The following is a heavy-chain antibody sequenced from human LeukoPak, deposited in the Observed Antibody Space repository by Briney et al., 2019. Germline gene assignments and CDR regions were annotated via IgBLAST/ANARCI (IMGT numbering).Heavy chain of an antibody. CDR1: GYTFTSYY. D-gene: IGHD3-9*01. CDR3: ARAMYYDILTGHKGGFDP. V-gene: IGHV1-46*01. Sequence: ASVKVSCKASGYTFTSYYMHWVRQAPGQGHEWMGIINPSGGSTSYAQKFQGRLTMTRDTSTSTVYMDLSSLRSEDTAVYYCARAMYYDILTGHKGGFDPWGQGTLVTVSS. CDR2: INPSGGST. J-gene: IGHJ5*02.